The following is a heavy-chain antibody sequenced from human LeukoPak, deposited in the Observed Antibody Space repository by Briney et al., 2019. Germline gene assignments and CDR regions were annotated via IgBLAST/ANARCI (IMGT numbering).Heavy chain of an antibody. CDR2: ISPVDSST. V-gene: IGHV5-51*01. J-gene: IGHJ5*02. Sequence: GDSLKISCKDSGYTFTGSWIGWVRQMPGKGLEWMGIISPVDSSTRYSPSFQGQVTISADKSVSTAYLQWSSLKASDTAIYYCAKWPYGSGKNWLDPWGQGTLVTVSS. CDR1: GYTFTGSW. CDR3: AKWPYGSGKNWLDP. D-gene: IGHD3-10*01.